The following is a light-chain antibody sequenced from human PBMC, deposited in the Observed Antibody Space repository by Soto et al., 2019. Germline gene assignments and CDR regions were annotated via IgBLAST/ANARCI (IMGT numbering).Light chain of an antibody. CDR2: EVA. V-gene: IGLV2-14*01. Sequence: QSALTQPASVSGSPGQSITISCTGTSSDVGIYKYVSWYQQHPGKAPNLMIYEVANRPSGVSNRFSGSKSGNTASLTISGLQAQDEADYYCISFTSSSTVVFGGGTKLTVL. J-gene: IGLJ2*01. CDR3: ISFTSSSTVV. CDR1: SSDVGIYKY.